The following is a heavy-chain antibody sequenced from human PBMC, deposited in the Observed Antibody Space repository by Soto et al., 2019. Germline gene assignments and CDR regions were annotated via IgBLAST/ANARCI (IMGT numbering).Heavy chain of an antibody. CDR2: TSIGGNT. CDR1: GFPFNTYA. D-gene: IGHD3-10*01. V-gene: IGHV3-23*01. J-gene: IGHJ5*02. CDR3: AKDLRPGLVVPTKSGFDP. Sequence: GGSLRLSCKASGFPFNTYAMTWFRQLPGMGLEWVSTTSIGGNTDFAESVRGRFSVSRDNSKNTLYLQMTNLRAEDAAIYFCAKDLRPGLVVPTKSGFDPWGQGTRVTVSS.